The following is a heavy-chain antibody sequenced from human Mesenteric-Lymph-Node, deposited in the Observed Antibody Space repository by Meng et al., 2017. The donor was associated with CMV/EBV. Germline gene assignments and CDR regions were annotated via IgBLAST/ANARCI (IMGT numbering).Heavy chain of an antibody. J-gene: IGHJ4*02. D-gene: IGHD3-9*01. Sequence: VPFHPWGAGLLKPSETLSVTCAVYGGSFSGYYWNWIRQSPEKGLEWIGEINHSGSTTYNPSFTSRIIISVDTSTNQISLNMSSVTAADTAVYYCARGSSYDILTGYFDYWGQGALVTVSS. CDR2: INHSGST. CDR1: GGSFSGYY. CDR3: ARGSSYDILTGYFDY. V-gene: IGHV4-34*01.